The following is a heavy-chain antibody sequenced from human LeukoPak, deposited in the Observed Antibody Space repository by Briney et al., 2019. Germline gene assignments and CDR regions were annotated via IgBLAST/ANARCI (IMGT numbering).Heavy chain of an antibody. J-gene: IGHJ6*02. D-gene: IGHD6-19*01. CDR2: IYSGGST. V-gene: IGHV3-53*01. Sequence: GGSLRLSCAASGFTVSSNYMSWVRQAPGKGLEWVSVIYSGGSTYYADSVKGRFTISRDNSKNTLYLQMNSLRAEDTAVYYCAGDRQQWLLTYFYYYGMAVWGQGTTVTVSS. CDR1: GFTVSSNY. CDR3: AGDRQQWLLTYFYYYGMAV.